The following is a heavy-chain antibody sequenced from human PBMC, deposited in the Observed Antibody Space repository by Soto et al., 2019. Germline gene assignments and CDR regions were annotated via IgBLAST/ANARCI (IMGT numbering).Heavy chain of an antibody. D-gene: IGHD3-10*01. CDR2: INHSGST. J-gene: IGHJ4*02. V-gene: IGHV4-34*01. Sequence: SETLSLTCTVSGGSISGYYWSWIRQPPGKGLEWIGEINHSGSTNYNPSLKSRVTISVDTSKNQFSLKLNSMTAADTAVYYCARHNYGSGSTYFDYWGQGTLVTVSS. CDR3: ARHNYGSGSTYFDY. CDR1: GGSISGYY.